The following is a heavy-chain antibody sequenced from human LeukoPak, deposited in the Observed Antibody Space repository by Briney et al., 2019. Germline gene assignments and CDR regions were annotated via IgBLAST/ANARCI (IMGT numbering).Heavy chain of an antibody. Sequence: PSETLSLTCTVSGGSISSSSYYWGWIRQPPGKGLEWIGYIYYSGSIYYNPSLKSRVTMSVDTSKNQFSLKLSSVTAVDTAVYYCASSSGGKPGRIDYWGQGTLVTVSS. V-gene: IGHV4-39*07. J-gene: IGHJ4*02. CDR3: ASSSGGKPGRIDY. CDR1: GGSISSSSYY. D-gene: IGHD6-19*01. CDR2: IYYSGSI.